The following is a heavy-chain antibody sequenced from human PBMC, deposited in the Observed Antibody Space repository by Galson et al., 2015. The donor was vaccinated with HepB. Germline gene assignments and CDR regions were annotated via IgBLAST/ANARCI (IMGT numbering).Heavy chain of an antibody. CDR3: TTGVLPRSGGAFDI. CDR1: GFTFSNAW. D-gene: IGHD3-10*01. V-gene: IGHV3-15*07. J-gene: IGHJ3*02. Sequence: SLRLSCAASGFTFSNAWMNWVRQAPGKGLEWVGRIKSKTDGGTTDYAAPVKGRFTISRDDSKNTLYLQMNSLKTEDTAVYYCTTGVLPRSGGAFDIWGQGTMVTVSS. CDR2: IKSKTDGGTT.